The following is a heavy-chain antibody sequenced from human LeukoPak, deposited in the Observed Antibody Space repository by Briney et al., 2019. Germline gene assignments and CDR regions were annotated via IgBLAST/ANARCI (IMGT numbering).Heavy chain of an antibody. CDR2: IRYDGSNK. CDR3: AKDFHPGSSWLHKYGMDV. Sequence: GGSLRLSCAASGFTFSSYGMHWVRQAPGKGLEWVAFIRYDGSNKYYADSVKGRFTISRDNAKNSLYLQMNSLRAEDTAVYYCAKDFHPGSSWLHKYGMDVWGQGTTVTVSS. J-gene: IGHJ6*02. V-gene: IGHV3-30*02. D-gene: IGHD6-13*01. CDR1: GFTFSSYG.